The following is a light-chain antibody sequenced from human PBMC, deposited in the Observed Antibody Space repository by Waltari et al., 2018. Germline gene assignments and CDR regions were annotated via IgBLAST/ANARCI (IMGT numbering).Light chain of an antibody. CDR1: QSVRSN. CDR3: QQYNNWPLT. Sequence: EIVMTQFPATLSVSPGERATLPCRASQSVRSNLAWYQQKPGQAPRPLIYAASTRATGIPASFSGSGAGTEFTLTISSLQSEDFAVYYCQQYNNWPLTFGGGTKVEIK. V-gene: IGKV3-15*01. CDR2: AAS. J-gene: IGKJ4*01.